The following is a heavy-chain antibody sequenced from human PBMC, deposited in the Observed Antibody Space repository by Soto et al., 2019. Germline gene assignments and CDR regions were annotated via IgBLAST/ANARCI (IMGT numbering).Heavy chain of an antibody. Sequence: SETLSLSCTVSCGSISSSSYYWGWIRQPPGKGLEWIGSIYYSGSTYYNPSLKSRVTISVDTSKNQFSLKLSSVTAADTAVYYCARVITTFGVVYGMDVWGQGTTVT. CDR3: ARVITTFGVVYGMDV. CDR1: CGSISSSSYY. CDR2: IYYSGST. J-gene: IGHJ6*02. D-gene: IGHD3-3*01. V-gene: IGHV4-39*01.